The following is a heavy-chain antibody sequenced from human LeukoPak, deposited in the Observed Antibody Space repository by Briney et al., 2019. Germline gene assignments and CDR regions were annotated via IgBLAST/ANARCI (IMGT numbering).Heavy chain of an antibody. Sequence: PSETLSLTCAVYGGSFSGYYWNWIRQPPGKGLEWIGEINHSGSANYNPSLKSRVTISVDTSRNQFSLKLSSVTAADTAVYYCARPSPPPVTWGQGTMVTVSS. D-gene: IGHD2/OR15-2a*01. CDR3: ARPSPPPVT. J-gene: IGHJ3*01. V-gene: IGHV4-34*01. CDR2: INHSGSA. CDR1: GGSFSGYY.